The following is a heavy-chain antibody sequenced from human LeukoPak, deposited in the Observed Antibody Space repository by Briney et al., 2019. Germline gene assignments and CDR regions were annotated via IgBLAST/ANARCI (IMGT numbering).Heavy chain of an antibody. CDR2: IKQDGSEK. J-gene: IGHJ4*02. V-gene: IGHV3-7*01. Sequence: RGSLRLSCAASGFTFSSYWMSWVRQAPGKGLEWVANIKQDGSEKYYVDSVKGRFTISRDNAKNSLYLQMNSLRAEDTAVYYCAREVGQQLVLNFDYWGQGTLVNVSS. CDR3: AREVGQQLVLNFDY. D-gene: IGHD6-13*01. CDR1: GFTFSSYW.